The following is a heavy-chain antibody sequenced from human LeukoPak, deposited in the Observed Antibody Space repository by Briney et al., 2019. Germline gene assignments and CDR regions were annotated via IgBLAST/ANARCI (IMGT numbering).Heavy chain of an antibody. CDR2: IIPIFGTA. D-gene: IGHD5-18*01. CDR3: ARDPNAMVTSLFDY. V-gene: IGHV1-69*06. J-gene: IGHJ4*02. CDR1: GGTFSSYA. Sequence: SVKVSCKASGGTFSSYAISWVRQAPGQGLEWMGGIIPIFGTANYAQKFQGRVTITADKSTSTAYMELSSLRSEDTAMYYCARDPNAMVTSLFDYWGQGTLVTISS.